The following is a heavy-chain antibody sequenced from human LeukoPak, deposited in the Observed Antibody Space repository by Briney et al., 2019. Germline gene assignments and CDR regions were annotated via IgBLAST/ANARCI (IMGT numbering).Heavy chain of an antibody. V-gene: IGHV3-23*01. CDR1: GFPFSSYA. Sequence: GRSLRLSCAASGFPFSSYAMSWVRQAPGKGLEWVSGLTGSGGGTYYADSVKGQFTISRDNSKNTLYLQLNSLRVEDTAIHYCAKGTAAADIYFDYWGQGTLVTVSS. CDR2: LTGSGGGT. CDR3: AKGTAAADIYFDY. J-gene: IGHJ4*02. D-gene: IGHD6-25*01.